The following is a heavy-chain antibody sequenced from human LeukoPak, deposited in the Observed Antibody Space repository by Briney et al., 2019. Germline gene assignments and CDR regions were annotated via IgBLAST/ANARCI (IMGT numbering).Heavy chain of an antibody. V-gene: IGHV4-30-2*01. J-gene: IGHJ5*02. CDR3: ARFQRDAWFDP. D-gene: IGHD6-25*01. CDR1: GGSISSGGYS. Sequence: SETLSLTCAVSGGSISSGGYSWSWIRQPPGKGLEWIGYIYHSGSTYYNPSLKSRVTISVDRSKNQFSLKLSSVTAADTAVYYCARFQRDAWFDPWGQGTLVTVSS. CDR2: IYHSGST.